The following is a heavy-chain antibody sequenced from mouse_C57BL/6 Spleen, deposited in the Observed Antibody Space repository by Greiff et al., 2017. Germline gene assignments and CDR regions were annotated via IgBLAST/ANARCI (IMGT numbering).Heavy chain of an antibody. CDR1: GFTFSDYG. CDR3: ARGGTVVAPYAMDY. Sequence: EVMLVESGGGLVKPGGSLKLSCAASGFTFSDYGMHWVRQAPEKGLEWVAYISSGSSTIDYADTVKGRFTISRDNAKHTLFLQMTSLRSEDTAMYYCARGGTVVAPYAMDYWGQGTSVTVSS. CDR2: ISSGSSTI. D-gene: IGHD1-1*01. J-gene: IGHJ4*01. V-gene: IGHV5-17*01.